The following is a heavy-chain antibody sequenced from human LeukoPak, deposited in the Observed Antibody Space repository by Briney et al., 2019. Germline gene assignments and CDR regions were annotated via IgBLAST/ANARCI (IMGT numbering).Heavy chain of an antibody. D-gene: IGHD3-22*01. Sequence: PGGALRLSCAASGFAFSACEMNWVRQAPGKGLEWVSYIAGSDTRTYYADSVKGRFTISRDNTKNSLYLQMNSLRAEDSGLYYCTTLGYHLDSWGQGTLVTVSS. J-gene: IGHJ4*02. CDR3: TTLGYHLDS. CDR1: GFAFSACE. CDR2: IAGSDTRT. V-gene: IGHV3-48*03.